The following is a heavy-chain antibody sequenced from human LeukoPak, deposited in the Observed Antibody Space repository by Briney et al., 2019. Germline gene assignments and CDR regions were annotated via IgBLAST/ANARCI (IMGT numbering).Heavy chain of an antibody. CDR1: GFTFSSYA. D-gene: IGHD2-8*02. CDR3: ARGCSGGVCYLIDY. CDR2: ISSSSRVI. J-gene: IGHJ4*02. Sequence: GGSLRLSCAASGFTFSSYAMSWVRQAPGKGLEWVSSISSSSRVICYADSVKGRFTISRDNAENSLYLQMNSLRAEDTAVYYCARGCSGGVCYLIDYWGQGSWVTVSS. V-gene: IGHV3-21*01.